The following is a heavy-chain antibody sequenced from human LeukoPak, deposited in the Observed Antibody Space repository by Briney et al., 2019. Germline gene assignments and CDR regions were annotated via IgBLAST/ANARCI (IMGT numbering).Heavy chain of an antibody. D-gene: IGHD3-10*01. J-gene: IGHJ6*03. CDR2: IIPIFGTA. CDR3: AKVLGELDYYYYYMDV. Sequence: SVKVSCKASGGTFSSYAISWVRQAPGQGLEWMGGIIPIFGTANYAQKFQGRVTITADESTSTAYMELSSLRSEDTAVYYCAKVLGELDYYYYYMDVWGKGTTVTVSS. CDR1: GGTFSSYA. V-gene: IGHV1-69*13.